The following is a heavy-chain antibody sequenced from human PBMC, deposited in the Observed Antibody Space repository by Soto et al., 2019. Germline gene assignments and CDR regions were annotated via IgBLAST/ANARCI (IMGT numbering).Heavy chain of an antibody. CDR3: ARIRVGSYDVNYFVY. Sequence: EVQLVESGGGLVQPGGSLRLSCAASGFTFSDHYVDWVRQAPGKGLEWVARIRNKANSYSTEYAASAKGRLTISRDDSKNVGYLQISSLKTEDTAVYYCARIRVGSYDVNYFVYWGQGTLVTVSS. J-gene: IGHJ4*02. D-gene: IGHD1-26*01. CDR1: GFTFSDHY. CDR2: IRNKANSYST. V-gene: IGHV3-72*01.